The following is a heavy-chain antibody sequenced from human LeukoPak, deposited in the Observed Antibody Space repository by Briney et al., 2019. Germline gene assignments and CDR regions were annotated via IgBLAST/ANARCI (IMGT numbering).Heavy chain of an antibody. CDR3: ARHKTYSSSSPDAFDI. J-gene: IGHJ3*02. V-gene: IGHV5-10-1*01. Sequence: GESLKISCKGSGXSFTDYWISWVRQMPGKGLEWMGRIDPSDSYTDYSPSFQGHVTMSGDKSISTAYLQWSNLKASDTAMYYCARHKTYSSSSPDAFDIWGQGTMVIVSS. CDR2: IDPSDSYT. CDR1: GXSFTDYW. D-gene: IGHD6-6*01.